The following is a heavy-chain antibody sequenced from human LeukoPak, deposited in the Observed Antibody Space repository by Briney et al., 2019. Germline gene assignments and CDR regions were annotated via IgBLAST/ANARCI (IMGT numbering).Heavy chain of an antibody. CDR3: EKDLSPAAGTHYYYGMDV. V-gene: IGHV3-30*02. CDR1: GFTFSSYG. Sequence: GGFLRLSCAASGFTFSSYGMHWVRQAPGKGLEWVAFIRYDGSNKYYADSVKGRFTISRDNSKNTLYLQMNSLRAEDTAVYYCEKDLSPAAGTHYYYGMDVWGQGTTVTVSS. J-gene: IGHJ6*02. D-gene: IGHD6-13*01. CDR2: IRYDGSNK.